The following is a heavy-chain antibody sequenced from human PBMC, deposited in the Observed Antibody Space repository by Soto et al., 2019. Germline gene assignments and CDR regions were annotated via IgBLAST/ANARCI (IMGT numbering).Heavy chain of an antibody. Sequence: TSETLSLTCTVSGGSISSSSYYWGWIRQPPGKGLEWIGSIYYSGSTYYNPSLKSRVTISVDTSKNQFSLKLSSVTAADTAVYYCASLNEYSSSYWDYWGQGTLVTVSS. CDR3: ASLNEYSSSYWDY. CDR2: IYYSGST. V-gene: IGHV4-39*01. J-gene: IGHJ4*02. CDR1: GGSISSSSYY. D-gene: IGHD6-6*01.